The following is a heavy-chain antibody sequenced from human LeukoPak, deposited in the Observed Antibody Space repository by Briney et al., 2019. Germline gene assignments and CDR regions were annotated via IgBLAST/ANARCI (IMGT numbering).Heavy chain of an antibody. CDR3: ARDGGGRGYSYGDYYYYGMDV. J-gene: IGHJ6*02. Sequence: GRSLRLSCKVSGFTFSSYGMHWVRQAPGKGLEWVAVIASDGSNQFYAGSVKGRFTISRDNSENTLHLQMNSLRAEDTAVYYCARDGGGRGYSYGDYYYYGMDVWGQGTTVTVSS. V-gene: IGHV3-30*03. CDR1: GFTFSSYG. CDR2: IASDGSNQ. D-gene: IGHD5-18*01.